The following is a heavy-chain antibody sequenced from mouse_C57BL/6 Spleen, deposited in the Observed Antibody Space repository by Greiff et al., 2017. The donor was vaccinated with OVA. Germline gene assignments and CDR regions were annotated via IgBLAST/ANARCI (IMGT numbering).Heavy chain of an antibody. J-gene: IGHJ4*01. CDR1: GYTFTSYW. Sequence: VQLQQSGAELVKPGASVKLSCKASGYTFTSYWMQWVKQRPGQGLEWIGEIDPSDSYTNYNQKFKGKATLTVDTSSSTAYMQLSSLTSEDSAVYYCARNGYHAMDYWGQGTSVTVSS. CDR3: ARNGYHAMDY. CDR2: IDPSDSYT. V-gene: IGHV1-50*01.